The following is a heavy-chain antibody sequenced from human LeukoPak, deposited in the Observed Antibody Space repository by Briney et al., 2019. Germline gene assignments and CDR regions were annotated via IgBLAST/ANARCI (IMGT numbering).Heavy chain of an antibody. D-gene: IGHD6-6*01. CDR2: IYYSGST. V-gene: IGHV4-39*01. Sequence: PSETLSLTCTVSGGSISSSSYYWGWIRQPPGKGLEWIGSIYYSGSTYYNPSLESRVTISVDTSKNQFSLKLSSVTAADTAVYYCARRRQVSSYSPYAFDMWGQGAMVTVSS. CDR3: ARRRQVSSYSPYAFDM. J-gene: IGHJ3*02. CDR1: GGSISSSSYY.